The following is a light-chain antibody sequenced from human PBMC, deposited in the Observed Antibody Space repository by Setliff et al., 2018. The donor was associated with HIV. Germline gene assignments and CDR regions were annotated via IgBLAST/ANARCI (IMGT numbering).Light chain of an antibody. CDR3: CSYGGSSTYVI. CDR2: EVN. CDR1: SSDVVSYNL. Sequence: QSALTQPASVSGSPGQSITISCTGTSSDVVSYNLVSWYQQDPGKAPKLLIYEVNKRPSGVSSRFSGSKSGNTASLTISGLQTEDEADYYCCSYGGSSTYVIFGGGTKVTVL. J-gene: IGLJ2*01. V-gene: IGLV2-23*02.